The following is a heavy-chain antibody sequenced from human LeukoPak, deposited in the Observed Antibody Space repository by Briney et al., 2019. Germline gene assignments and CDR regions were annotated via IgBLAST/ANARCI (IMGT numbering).Heavy chain of an antibody. Sequence: PGGSLRLSCAASGFTFDDYAMHWVRQAPGKGLEWVSGISWNSGSIGYADSVKGRFTISRDNAKNSQYLQMNSLRAEDMALYYCAKDSRSSSWHNPTFDPWGQGTLVTVSS. CDR2: ISWNSGSI. CDR1: GFTFDDYA. D-gene: IGHD6-13*01. V-gene: IGHV3-9*03. J-gene: IGHJ5*02. CDR3: AKDSRSSSWHNPTFDP.